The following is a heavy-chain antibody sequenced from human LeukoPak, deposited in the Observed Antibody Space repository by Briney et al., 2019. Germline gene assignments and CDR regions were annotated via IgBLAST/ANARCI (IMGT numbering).Heavy chain of an antibody. CDR1: GFTFSSTW. D-gene: IGHD3-16*01. CDR2: IHSDGSST. CDR3: VRDRYYVPDY. J-gene: IGHJ4*02. Sequence: GGSLRLSCAASGFTFSSTWMHGFRQAPGKEPVWVSRIHSDGSSTIYADSVKGRFTISRDNARNTLYLQMNSLRAEDTAVYYCVRDRYYVPDYWGQGTLVTVSS. V-gene: IGHV3-74*01.